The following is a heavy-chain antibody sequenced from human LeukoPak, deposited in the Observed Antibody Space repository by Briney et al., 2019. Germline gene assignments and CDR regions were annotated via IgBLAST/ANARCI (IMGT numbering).Heavy chain of an antibody. V-gene: IGHV3-11*04. CDR2: ISSSGSTI. J-gene: IGHJ4*02. Sequence: GGSLRLSCAASGFTFSDYYMSWIRQAPGKGLEWVSYISSSGSTIYYADSVKGRFTISRDNAKNSLYLQMNSLRAEDTAVYYCAGDQGDFWSGYSYFDYWGPGTLVTVSS. CDR1: GFTFSDYY. CDR3: AGDQGDFWSGYSYFDY. D-gene: IGHD3-3*01.